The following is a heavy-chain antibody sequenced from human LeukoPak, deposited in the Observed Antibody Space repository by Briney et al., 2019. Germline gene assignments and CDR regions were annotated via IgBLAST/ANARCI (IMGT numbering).Heavy chain of an antibody. J-gene: IGHJ3*02. CDR1: GYSISSGYY. D-gene: IGHD3-10*01. CDR2: IYHSGST. V-gene: IGHV4-38-2*01. CDR3: ARLNLGMAFDI. Sequence: SETLSLTCAVSGYSISSGYYWGWIRQPPGKGLEWIGSIYHSGSTYYNPSLKSRVTISVDTSKNQFSLRLSSVTAADTAVYYCARLNLGMAFDIWGQGTMVTVSS.